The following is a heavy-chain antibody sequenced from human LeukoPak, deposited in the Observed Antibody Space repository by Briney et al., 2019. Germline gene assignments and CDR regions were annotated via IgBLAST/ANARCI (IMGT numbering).Heavy chain of an antibody. Sequence: GGSLRLSCAASGFTFSNNWMHWVRQDPGKGLVWVSRINGEGSSTSYADFVKGRFTISRDNAKNSLYLQMNSLRAEDTALYYCAKAKNDDSSGYYDVWGQGTLVTVSS. CDR2: INGEGSST. CDR1: GFTFSNNW. V-gene: IGHV3-74*01. CDR3: AKAKNDDSSGYYDV. D-gene: IGHD3-22*01. J-gene: IGHJ4*02.